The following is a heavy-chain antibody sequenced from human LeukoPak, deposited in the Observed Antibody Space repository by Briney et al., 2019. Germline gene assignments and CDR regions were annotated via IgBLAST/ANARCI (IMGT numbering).Heavy chain of an antibody. D-gene: IGHD2-15*01. V-gene: IGHV3-21*01. CDR1: GFSFSNYN. J-gene: IGHJ4*02. CDR2: ITSSSTYI. Sequence: GGSLRLSCVASGFSFSNYNMNWVRQAPGKGLEWVSSITSSSTYIYHAGSVKGRFTISRDNAKNSVYLQMNSLRVEDTALYYCARVLRDYYFDSWGQGTLVSVSS. CDR3: ARVLRDYYFDS.